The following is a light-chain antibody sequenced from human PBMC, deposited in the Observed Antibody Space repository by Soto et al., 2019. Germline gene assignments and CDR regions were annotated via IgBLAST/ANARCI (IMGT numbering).Light chain of an antibody. J-gene: IGLJ1*01. V-gene: IGLV1-40*01. CDR2: GNT. CDR3: QSYDNMVSPYNYV. Sequence: QSVLTQPPSVSGAPGQRVTISCTGSSSNLGSGYDVQWCQRLPGAAPKLLIYGNTNRPSGVPDRFSGSKSGTSASLAISGLQAEDEAEYFCQSYDNMVSPYNYVFGTGSKLTVL. CDR1: SSNLGSGYD.